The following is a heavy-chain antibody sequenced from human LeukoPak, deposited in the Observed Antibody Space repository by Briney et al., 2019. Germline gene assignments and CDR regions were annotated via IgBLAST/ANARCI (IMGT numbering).Heavy chain of an antibody. CDR1: GGTFSSYA. CDR2: IIPIFGIA. J-gene: IGHJ4*02. CDR3: ARDQEGFDY. V-gene: IGHV1-69*01. Sequence: GASVTVSCKASGGTFSSYAVSWVRQAPGQGLEWMGGIIPIFGIANYAQKFQGRVTITADVSTGATYMELRGLRSEDTAVYYCARDQEGFDYWGQGTVVTVSS.